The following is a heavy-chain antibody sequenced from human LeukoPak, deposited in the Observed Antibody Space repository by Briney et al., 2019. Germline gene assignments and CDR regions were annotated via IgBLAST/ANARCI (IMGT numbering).Heavy chain of an antibody. V-gene: IGHV3-66*01. J-gene: IGHJ6*03. CDR1: GFTVSSNY. CDR3: AREGAVTTGYYYYYMDV. Sequence: GGSLRLSCAASGFTVSSNYMSWVRRAPGKGLEWVSVIYSGGSTYYADSVKGRFTISRDNSKNTLYLQMNSLRAEDTAVYYCAREGAVTTGYYYYYMDVWGKGTTVTISS. CDR2: IYSGGST. D-gene: IGHD4-11*01.